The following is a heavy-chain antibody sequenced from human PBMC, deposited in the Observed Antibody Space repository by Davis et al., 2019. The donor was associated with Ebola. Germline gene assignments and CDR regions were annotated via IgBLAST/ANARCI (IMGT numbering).Heavy chain of an antibody. CDR1: GFTFSSYS. CDR2: IYYSGNT. Sequence: ESLKISCAASGFTFSSYSMNWVRQPPGKGLEWIGTIYYSGNTYYSPSLKSRATISVDRSKNQFSLRLSSVTAADTAVYYCARGPYYYDSSGYYYLDAFDIWGQGTMVTVSS. D-gene: IGHD3-22*01. V-gene: IGHV4-38-2*01. CDR3: ARGPYYYDSSGYYYLDAFDI. J-gene: IGHJ3*02.